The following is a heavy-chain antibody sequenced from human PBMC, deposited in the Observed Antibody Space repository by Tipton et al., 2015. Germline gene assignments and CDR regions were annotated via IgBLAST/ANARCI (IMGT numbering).Heavy chain of an antibody. CDR1: GFTFSDYW. CDR3: VRDPGRYFDY. CDR2: IKQDGSEA. Sequence: SLRLSCAASGFTFSDYWMTWVRQAPGKGLEWVANIKQDGSEAYYVDSVKGRVTISRDNAKNSLNLQMNSLRAEDTAVYYCVRDPGRYFDYWGQGTLATVSS. J-gene: IGHJ4*02. V-gene: IGHV3-7*01.